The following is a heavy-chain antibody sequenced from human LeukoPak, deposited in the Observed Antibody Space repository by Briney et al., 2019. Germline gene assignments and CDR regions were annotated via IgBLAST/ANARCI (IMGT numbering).Heavy chain of an antibody. CDR1: GFTFTTNA. D-gene: IGHD5-12*01. Sequence: PGGSLRLSCAASGFTFTTNAMSWVHQAPGKGLEWVSAISGRTGATYYADSEKGRFTISRDNSKSTLYLQMDSLRAEDTAVYYCAKCGNSGCHLIDYWGQGTLVTVSS. V-gene: IGHV3-23*01. CDR2: ISGRTGAT. CDR3: AKCGNSGCHLIDY. J-gene: IGHJ4*02.